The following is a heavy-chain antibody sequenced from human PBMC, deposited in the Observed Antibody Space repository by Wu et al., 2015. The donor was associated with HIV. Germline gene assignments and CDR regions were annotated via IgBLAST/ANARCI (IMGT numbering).Heavy chain of an antibody. Sequence: QVQLVQSGAEVKKPGASVKVSCKPSGYTFTGNYIHWVRKAPGQGLEWMGWISTNSGKTNYAQRFQGRVIMTTETSSSTVYMEMRSLRSDDTGVYYCAREGVDAFDPWGQGTVVTVSS. CDR1: GYTFTGNY. D-gene: IGHD5-12*01. CDR2: ISTNSGKT. V-gene: IGHV1-18*04. CDR3: AREGVDAFDP. J-gene: IGHJ5*02.